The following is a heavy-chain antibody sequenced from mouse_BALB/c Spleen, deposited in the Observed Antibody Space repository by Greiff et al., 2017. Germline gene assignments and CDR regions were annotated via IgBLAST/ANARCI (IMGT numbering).Heavy chain of an antibody. D-gene: IGHD1-2*01. Sequence: VKVVESGAELMKPGASVKISCKATGYTFSSYWIEWVKQRPGHGLEWIGEILPGSGSTNYNEKFKGKATFTADTSSNTAYMQLSSLTSEDSAVYYCARLTTATSYYAMDYWGQGTSVTVSS. V-gene: IGHV1-9*01. CDR2: ILPGSGST. CDR1: GYTFSSYW. J-gene: IGHJ4*01. CDR3: ARLTTATSYYAMDY.